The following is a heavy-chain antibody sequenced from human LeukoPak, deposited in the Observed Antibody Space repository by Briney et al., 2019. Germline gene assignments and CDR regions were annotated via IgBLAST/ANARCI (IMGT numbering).Heavy chain of an antibody. CDR2: ISGGGGST. J-gene: IGHJ4*02. CDR3: AKIGYDSSGYYLYYTDY. Sequence: GGSLRLSCAASGFTVSSCAMSWVRQALGKGLEWVSAISGGGGSTYYADSVKGRFTISRDNSKNTLYLQMNRLKAEDTAVYYCAKIGYDSSGYYLYYTDYWGQGTLVTVSS. CDR1: GFTVSSCA. V-gene: IGHV3-23*01. D-gene: IGHD3-22*01.